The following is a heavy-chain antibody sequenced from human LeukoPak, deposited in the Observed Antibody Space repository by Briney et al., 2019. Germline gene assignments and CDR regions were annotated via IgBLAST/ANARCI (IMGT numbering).Heavy chain of an antibody. CDR3: ARYVFSYGSGSYLAH. Sequence: PGRTLRLSCAASGFTFSNYGIAWVRQAPGKGLEWVTGINGSGGRTYYADSVKGRFTISRDNSKNTVYLQVNGLRAEDTAVYYCARYVFSYGSGSYLAHWGQGTLVTVSS. J-gene: IGHJ4*02. V-gene: IGHV3-23*01. CDR2: INGSGGRT. CDR1: GFTFSNYG. D-gene: IGHD3-10*01.